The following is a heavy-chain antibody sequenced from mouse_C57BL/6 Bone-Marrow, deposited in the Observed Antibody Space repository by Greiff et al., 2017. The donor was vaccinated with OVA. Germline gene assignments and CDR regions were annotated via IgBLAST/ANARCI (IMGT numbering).Heavy chain of an antibody. CDR3: ARSPAYYGSRYFDV. V-gene: IGHV3-8*01. CDR2: ISYSGST. D-gene: IGHD1-1*01. CDR1: GYSITSDY. J-gene: IGHJ1*03. Sequence: EVKVVESGPGLAKPSQTLSLTCSVTGYSITSDYWNWIRKFPGNKPEYMGYISYSGSTYYTPSLNSRISITRDTYKNQYYLQLNSGTTEDTATYYCARSPAYYGSRYFDVWGTGTTVTVSS.